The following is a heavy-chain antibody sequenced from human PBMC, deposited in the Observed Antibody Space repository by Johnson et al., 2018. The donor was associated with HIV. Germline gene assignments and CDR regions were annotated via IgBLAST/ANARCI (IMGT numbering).Heavy chain of an antibody. CDR1: GFTFSSYA. D-gene: IGHD3-16*01. V-gene: IGHV3-64*01. CDR2: ITGNGGST. Sequence: EMQLVESGGGLVKPGGSLRLSCAASGFTFSSYAINWVRQAPGKGLEYVSGITGNGGSTYYANSVKGRFTISRDNSKNTLYLQMGSLRAEDMAVYYCARDPLENDYIWGQGAFDIWGQGTMVTVSS. CDR3: ARDPLENDYIWGQGAFDI. J-gene: IGHJ3*02.